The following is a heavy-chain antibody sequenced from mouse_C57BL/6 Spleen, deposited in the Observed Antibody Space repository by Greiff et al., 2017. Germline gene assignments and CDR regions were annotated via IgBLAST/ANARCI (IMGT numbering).Heavy chain of an antibody. CDR2: IRNKANGYTT. J-gene: IGHJ3*01. Sequence: EVMLVESGGGLVQPGGSLSLSCAASGFTFTDYYMSWVRQPPGKALEWLGFIRNKANGYTTEYSASVKGRFTISRDNSQSILYLQMNALRAEDSATYYCARYPYYYDYDGAWFAYWGQGTLVTVSA. CDR3: ARYPYYYDYDGAWFAY. CDR1: GFTFTDYY. V-gene: IGHV7-3*01. D-gene: IGHD2-4*01.